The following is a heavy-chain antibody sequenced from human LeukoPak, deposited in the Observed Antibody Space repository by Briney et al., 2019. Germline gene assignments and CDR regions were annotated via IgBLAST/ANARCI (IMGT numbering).Heavy chain of an antibody. J-gene: IGHJ4*02. D-gene: IGHD1-26*01. CDR1: GYSISSGYY. CDR2: IYHSGST. CDR3: ARENSGTYYYFDY. V-gene: IGHV4-38-2*02. Sequence: PSETLSLTCAVSGYSISSGYYWGWIRQPPGKGLEWIGSIYHSGSTYYNPSLKSRVTISVDTSKNQFSLKLSSVTAADTAVYYCARENSGTYYYFDYWGQGTLVTVSS.